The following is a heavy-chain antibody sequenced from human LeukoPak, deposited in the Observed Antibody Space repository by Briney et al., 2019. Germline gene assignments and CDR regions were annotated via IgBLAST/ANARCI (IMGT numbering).Heavy chain of an antibody. D-gene: IGHD4-11*01. CDR2: ISSTGTYI. V-gene: IGHV3-21*01. Sequence: GGSLRLSRATYGFTFSSSTFGSYTMNWVRQAPGKGLEWVSSISSTGTYIYYTDSVKGRFTISRDIANSLLYLQMNSLRADDTAVYYCARDLDYSTGFDYWGQGTLVTVSS. CDR1: GFTFSSSTFGSYT. CDR3: ARDLDYSTGFDY. J-gene: IGHJ4*02.